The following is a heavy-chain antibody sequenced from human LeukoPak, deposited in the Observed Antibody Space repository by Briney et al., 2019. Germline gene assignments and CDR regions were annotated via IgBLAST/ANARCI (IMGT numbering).Heavy chain of an antibody. D-gene: IGHD4-23*01. J-gene: IGHJ3*02. CDR1: GFTFDDYA. CDR3: AKDMTPPNGGNSLDASDI. V-gene: IGHV3-9*01. Sequence: QTGGSLRLSCKVSGFTFDDYAMHWVRQVPGKGLEWVPGITWNRDNIGYGDSVKGRFTVSRDNVKNVLYLQMKSLRPEDTALYYCAKDMTPPNGGNSLDASDIWGQGTMVTVSS. CDR2: ITWNRDNI.